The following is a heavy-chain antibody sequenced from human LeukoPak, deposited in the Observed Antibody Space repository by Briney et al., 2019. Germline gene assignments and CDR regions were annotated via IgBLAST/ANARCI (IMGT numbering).Heavy chain of an antibody. CDR2: ISGSGGGT. CDR1: GFTFSSSA. J-gene: IGHJ4*02. CDR3: ARSVPDYTRFDY. D-gene: IGHD4-11*01. V-gene: IGHV3-23*01. Sequence: GGSLRLSCTASGFTFSSSAMSWVRQPPGKGLEWVSAISGSGGGTYYADSVKGRFTISRDNSKNTVYLQMSSLRAEDTALYYCARSVPDYTRFDYWGQGALVTVSS.